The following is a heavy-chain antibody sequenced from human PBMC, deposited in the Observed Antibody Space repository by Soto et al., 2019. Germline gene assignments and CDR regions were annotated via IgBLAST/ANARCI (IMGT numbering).Heavy chain of an antibody. CDR2: ISYDGSNK. J-gene: IGHJ4*02. Sequence: HPWGSLRLSCAASGFTFSSYGMHWVRQAPGKGLEWVAVISYDGSNKYYADSVKGRFTISRDNSKNTLYLQMNSLRAEDTAVYYCAKAYGSSGDCLDYWGQGTLVTVSS. CDR3: AKAYGSSGDCLDY. V-gene: IGHV3-30*18. D-gene: IGHD3-22*01. CDR1: GFTFSSYG.